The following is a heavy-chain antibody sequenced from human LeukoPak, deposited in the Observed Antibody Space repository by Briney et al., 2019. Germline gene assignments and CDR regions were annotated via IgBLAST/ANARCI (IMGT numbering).Heavy chain of an antibody. Sequence: ASVKVSCKASGGTFSSYAISWVRQAPGQGLEWMGWISAYNGNTNYAQKLQGRVTMTTDTSTSTAYMELRSLRSDDTAVYYCARDRSGWPYYYYYGMDVWGQGTTVTVSS. V-gene: IGHV1-18*01. J-gene: IGHJ6*02. CDR2: ISAYNGNT. CDR1: GGTFSSYA. D-gene: IGHD6-19*01. CDR3: ARDRSGWPYYYYYGMDV.